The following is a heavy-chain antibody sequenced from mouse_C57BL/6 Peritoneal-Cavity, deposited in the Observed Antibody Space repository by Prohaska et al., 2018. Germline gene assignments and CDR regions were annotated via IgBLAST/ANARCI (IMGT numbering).Heavy chain of an antibody. J-gene: IGHJ1*03. D-gene: IGHD1-1*01. V-gene: IGHV11-2*01. Sequence: EVQLLETGGGLVQPGGSRGLSCEGSGFTFSGFWMSWVRQTPGKTLEWIGDINSYCSAINYSPSIMDRFTIFRDNDKSTLYLQMSNVRSEETAKYLGIKYSSSYCYSGGSCTG. CDR2: INSYCSAI. CDR1: GFTFSGFW. CDR3: IKYSSSYCYSGG.